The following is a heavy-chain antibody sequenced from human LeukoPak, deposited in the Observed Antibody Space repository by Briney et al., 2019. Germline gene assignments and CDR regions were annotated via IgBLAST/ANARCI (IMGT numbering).Heavy chain of an antibody. D-gene: IGHD5-18*01. J-gene: IGHJ4*02. CDR3: TTDLGGYSYCSDY. CDR1: GFTFSNAW. CDR2: IKSKTDGGTT. V-gene: IGHV3-15*01. Sequence: GGSLRLSCAASGFTFSNAWMSWVRQAPGKGLEWVGRIKSKTDGGTTDYAAPVKGRFTISRDDSKNTLYLQMNSLKTEDTAVYYCTTDLGGYSYCSDYWGQGTLVTVSS.